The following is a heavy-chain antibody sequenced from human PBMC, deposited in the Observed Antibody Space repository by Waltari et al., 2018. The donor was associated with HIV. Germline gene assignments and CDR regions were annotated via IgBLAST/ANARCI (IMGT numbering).Heavy chain of an antibody. J-gene: IGHJ4*02. CDR3: AKDWGEGYKKDS. CDR1: GFTFTVYA. D-gene: IGHD3-10*01. CDR2: FSSSGDQT. V-gene: IGHV3-23*01. Sequence: EVQLLESGGGLGQPGGCLRLSCAASGFTFTVYAMTWVRQAPGEGLEWSSTFSSSGDQTYYADSVNGRFTISRDNSKKTVYLQMNSLRAEDTAVYYCAKDWGEGYKKDSWGQGTQVTVSS.